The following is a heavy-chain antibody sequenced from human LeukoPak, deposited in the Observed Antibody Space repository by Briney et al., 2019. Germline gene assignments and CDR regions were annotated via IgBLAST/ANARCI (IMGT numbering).Heavy chain of an antibody. V-gene: IGHV4-38-2*02. CDR2: IYHSGST. Sequence: SETLSLTCTVSGYSISSGYYWGWIRQPPGKGLEWIGSIYHSGSTYYNPSLKSRVTISVDTSKNQFSLKLSSVTAADTAVYYCARALYGPWGQGTLVTVSS. J-gene: IGHJ4*02. CDR1: GYSISSGYY. D-gene: IGHD4-17*01. CDR3: ARALYGP.